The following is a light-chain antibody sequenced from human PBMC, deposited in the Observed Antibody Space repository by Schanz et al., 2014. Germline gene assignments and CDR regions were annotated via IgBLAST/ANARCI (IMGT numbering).Light chain of an antibody. CDR2: DAS. CDR3: QQSHITPHT. Sequence: EILLTQSPATLSLSPGERATLSCRASQSISTYLAWYQHKPGQGPRLLISDASNRATGTPARFSGSGSGTEFTLTISSLQPEDFATYYCQQSHITPHTFGQGTKVEIK. J-gene: IGKJ1*01. V-gene: IGKV3-11*01. CDR1: QSISTY.